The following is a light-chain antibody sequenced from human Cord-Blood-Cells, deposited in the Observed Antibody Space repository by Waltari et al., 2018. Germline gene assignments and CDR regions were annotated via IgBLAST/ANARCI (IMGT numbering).Light chain of an antibody. V-gene: IGLV2-23*03. CDR3: CSYAGSSTFEV. CDR2: EGS. CDR1: SSSVGGYNL. J-gene: IGLJ2*01. Sequence: QSALTQPAPVSGSPGRSITISCTGTSSSVGGYNLVTWYQQHPGKAPNLMIYEGSKRPSGVSNLFAGCKSGNTASLTSGGLQAEDEADYYCCSYAGSSTFEVFGGGTKLTVL.